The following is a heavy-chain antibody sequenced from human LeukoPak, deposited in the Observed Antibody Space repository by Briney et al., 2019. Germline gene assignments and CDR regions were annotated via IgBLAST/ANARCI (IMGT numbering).Heavy chain of an antibody. CDR3: ARGVAGVYFYYYMDV. V-gene: IGHV1-2*02. J-gene: IGHJ6*03. CDR2: INSNNGDT. Sequence: ASVKVSCKATGYTFTGYYMQWVRQAPGQGLEWMGWINSNNGDTNYAQKFQGRVTMTRDTSISTAYMELSGLRSDATAVYYCARGVAGVYFYYYMDVWGKGTTVTVSS. CDR1: GYTFTGYY. D-gene: IGHD1-14*01.